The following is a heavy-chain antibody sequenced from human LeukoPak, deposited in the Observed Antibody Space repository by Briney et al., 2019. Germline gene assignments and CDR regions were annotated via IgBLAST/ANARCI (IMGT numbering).Heavy chain of an antibody. CDR2: ISYDGSNK. V-gene: IGHV3-30*03. Sequence: GGSLRLSCAASGFTFSSYVMHWVRQAPGRGLEWVAVISYDGSNKYYADSVKGRFTISRDNAKNSMYLQMNSLRAEDTAVYYCARDARLGELLSDHYWGQRTLVTVSS. CDR3: ARDARLGELLSDHY. CDR1: GFTFSSYV. J-gene: IGHJ4*02. D-gene: IGHD3-10*01.